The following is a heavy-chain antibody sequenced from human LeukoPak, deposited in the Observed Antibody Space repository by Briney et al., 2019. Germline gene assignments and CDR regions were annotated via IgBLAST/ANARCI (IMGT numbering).Heavy chain of an antibody. CDR2: IKSDGSSK. CDR1: GFTFSTYG. Sequence: GGSLRLSCAASGFTFSTYGMHWVRQAPGKGLVWVSHIKSDGSSKSYADSVKGRFTISRDNAKNTLYLQMNSLRAEDTAVYYCARDRGYTQDYWGQGTLVTVSS. CDR3: ARDRGYTQDY. J-gene: IGHJ4*02. V-gene: IGHV3-74*01. D-gene: IGHD5-12*01.